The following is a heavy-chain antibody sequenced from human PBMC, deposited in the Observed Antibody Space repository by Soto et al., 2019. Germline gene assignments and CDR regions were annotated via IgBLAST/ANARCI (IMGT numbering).Heavy chain of an antibody. D-gene: IGHD3-16*01. CDR1: GFTFSSYG. V-gene: IGHV3-33*03. Sequence: GGSLRLSCAASGFTFSSYGVHWVRQAPGKGLEWVAGIWYDGSDKHYADSVKGRFTISRDNAKNTLYLQMNSLRADDTAVYYCASNYAYAEGYYWYGIDVWGQGTTVTVSS. J-gene: IGHJ6*02. CDR3: ASNYAYAEGYYWYGIDV. CDR2: IWYDGSDK.